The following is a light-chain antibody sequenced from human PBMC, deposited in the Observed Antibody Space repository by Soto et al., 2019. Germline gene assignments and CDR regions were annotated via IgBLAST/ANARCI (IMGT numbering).Light chain of an antibody. V-gene: IGLV2-23*01. CDR2: EDT. J-gene: IGLJ2*01. Sequence: QSVLTQPASVSGSPGQSITISCAGTSSDVGSHPLVSWYQQHPGKAPKLMISEDTKRPSGVSNRFSGSKSGNMASLTISGLQAADEAYYYCCSYAGRNTVIFGGGTKLTVL. CDR3: CSYAGRNTVI. CDR1: SSDVGSHPL.